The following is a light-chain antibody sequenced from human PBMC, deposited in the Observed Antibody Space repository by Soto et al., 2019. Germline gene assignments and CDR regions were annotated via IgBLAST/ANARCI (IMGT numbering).Light chain of an antibody. J-gene: IGLJ3*02. CDR3: VLYMGSGISV. CDR2: STN. V-gene: IGLV8-61*01. CDR1: SGSVSTTYY. Sequence: QAVVTQEPSFSVSPGGTVTLTCGLSSGSVSTTYYPSWYQQTPGQAPRTLIYSTNTRSSGVPDRCSGSILGNKAALTIKGAQADDESDYYCVLYMGSGISVFGGGTKLTVL.